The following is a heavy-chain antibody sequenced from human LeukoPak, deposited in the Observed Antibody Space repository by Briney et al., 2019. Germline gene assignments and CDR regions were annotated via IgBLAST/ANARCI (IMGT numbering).Heavy chain of an antibody. V-gene: IGHV1-69*13. D-gene: IGHD2/OR15-2a*01. CDR1: GGTFSSYA. Sequence: SVKVSCKASGGTFSSYAISWVRQAPGQGLEWMGGIIPIFGTANYAQKFQGRVTITADESTSTAYMELSSLRSEDTAVYYCARDRPLRSPARGEYYYYYYYMDVWGKGTTVTVSS. J-gene: IGHJ6*03. CDR2: IIPIFGTA. CDR3: ARDRPLRSPARGEYYYYYYYMDV.